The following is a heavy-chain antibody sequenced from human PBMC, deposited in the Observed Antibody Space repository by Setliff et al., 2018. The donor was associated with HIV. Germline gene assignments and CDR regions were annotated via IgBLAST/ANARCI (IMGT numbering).Heavy chain of an antibody. V-gene: IGHV1-18*04. Sequence: GASVMVSCKTSGFIFNNFGVTWVRQAPGQGLEWVAWISLYNEYKYYAPHFLGRVTMSTDTSTSTVDLELRGLRADDTAIYYCARTQYTTTWPGNYWGQGTLVTVSS. CDR2: ISLYNEYK. D-gene: IGHD1-1*01. CDR1: GFIFNNFG. J-gene: IGHJ4*02. CDR3: ARTQYTTTWPGNY.